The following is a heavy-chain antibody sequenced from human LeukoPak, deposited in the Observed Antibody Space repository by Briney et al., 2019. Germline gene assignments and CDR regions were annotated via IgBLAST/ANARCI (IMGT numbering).Heavy chain of an antibody. CDR1: GFIFSSHG. Sequence: GGSLRLSCAASGFIFSSHGMSWVRQAPGKGLEWVSAISGSGGSTYYADSVKGRFTISRDNSKNTLYLQMNSLRAEDTAVYYCAKTEHIVAVTASYYFDYWGQGTLVTVSS. CDR2: ISGSGGST. CDR3: AKTEHIVAVTASYYFDY. J-gene: IGHJ4*02. V-gene: IGHV3-23*01. D-gene: IGHD2-21*02.